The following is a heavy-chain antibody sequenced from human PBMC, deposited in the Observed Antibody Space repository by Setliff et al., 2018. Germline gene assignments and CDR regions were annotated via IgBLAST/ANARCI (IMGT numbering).Heavy chain of an antibody. D-gene: IGHD3-3*01. V-gene: IGHV4-59*12. J-gene: IGHJ5*02. CDR1: GGSISSYY. CDR2: IYYSGST. Sequence: SETLSLTCTVSGGSISSYYWSWIRQPPGKGLEWIGYIYYSGSTNYNPSLKSRVTISVDTSKNQFSLKLNSVTAADTAVYYCARVTGYYDFWSGYYIGSGWFDPWGQGTLVTVSS. CDR3: ARVTGYYDFWSGYYIGSGWFDP.